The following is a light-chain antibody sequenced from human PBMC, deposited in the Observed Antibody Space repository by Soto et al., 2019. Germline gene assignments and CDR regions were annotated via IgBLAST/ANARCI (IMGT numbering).Light chain of an antibody. V-gene: IGLV1-47*01. CDR2: RNN. J-gene: IGLJ3*02. CDR1: SSNIGSNY. CDR3: ATWDDSLSGGV. Sequence: QSVLPQPPSASGTPGQRVTISCSGSSSNIGSNYVYWYQQLPGTAPKLLIYRNNQRPSGVPDRFSGSKSGTSASLAISGLRSEDEADYYGATWDDSLSGGVFGGGTKVTVL.